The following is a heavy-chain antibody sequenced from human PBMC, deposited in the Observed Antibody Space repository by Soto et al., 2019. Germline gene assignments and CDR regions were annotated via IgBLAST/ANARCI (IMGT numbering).Heavy chain of an antibody. CDR3: ARELSPGIVLVVAATHAFDI. J-gene: IGHJ3*02. Sequence: GGSLRLSCAASGFTFSSYWMHWVRQAPGKGLVWVSRINSDGSSTSYADSVKGRFTISRDNAKNTLYLQMNSLRAEDTAVYYCARELSPGIVLVVAATHAFDIWGQGTMVTVSS. CDR2: INSDGSST. CDR1: GFTFSSYW. V-gene: IGHV3-74*01. D-gene: IGHD2-15*01.